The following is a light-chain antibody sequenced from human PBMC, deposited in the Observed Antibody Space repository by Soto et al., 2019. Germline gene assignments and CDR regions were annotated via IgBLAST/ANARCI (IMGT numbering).Light chain of an antibody. CDR3: AAWDDSLSGLYV. CDR2: RNN. V-gene: IGLV1-47*01. CDR1: SSNIGSNY. J-gene: IGLJ1*01. Sequence: VLAQPPSASGTPGQRVTISCSGSSSNIGSNYVYWYQQLPGTAPKLLIYRNNQRPSGVPDRFSGSKSGTSASLAISGLRSEDEADYYCAAWDDSLSGLYVFGTGTKVTVL.